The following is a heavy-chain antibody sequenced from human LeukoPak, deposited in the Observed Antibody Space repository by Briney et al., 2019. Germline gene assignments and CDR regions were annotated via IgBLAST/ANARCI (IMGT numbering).Heavy chain of an antibody. CDR1: GFTFSNHA. V-gene: IGHV3-64*02. J-gene: IGHJ1*01. CDR2: ISNNGRST. D-gene: IGHD3-10*01. CDR3: ARGLSGAPDY. Sequence: GGSLRLSYVGSGFTFSNHALHWVRQFPGKRLEYVSAISNNGRSTHYTDSVKGRFTVSRDNSKETVYLQLGSLRPEDTALYYCARGLSGAPDYWGRGTLVTVSS.